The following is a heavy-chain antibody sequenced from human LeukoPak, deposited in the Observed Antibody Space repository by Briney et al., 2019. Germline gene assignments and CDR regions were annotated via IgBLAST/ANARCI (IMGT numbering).Heavy chain of an antibody. CDR3: ARAAVPAAMRLYYYYYMDV. CDR1: GFTFSSYE. J-gene: IGHJ6*03. V-gene: IGHV3-23*01. CDR2: ISGSGGST. D-gene: IGHD2-2*01. Sequence: PGGSLRLSCAASGFTFSSYEMNWVRQAPGKGLEWVSAISGSGGSTYYADSVKGRFTISRDNSKNTLYLQMNSLRAEDTAVYYCARAAVPAAMRLYYYYYMDVWGKGTTVTISS.